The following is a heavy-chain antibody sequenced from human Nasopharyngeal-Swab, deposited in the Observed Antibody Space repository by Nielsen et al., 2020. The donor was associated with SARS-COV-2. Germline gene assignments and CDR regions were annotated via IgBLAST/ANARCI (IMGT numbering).Heavy chain of an antibody. Sequence: ASVKVSCKASGYTFTNHFMHWVRQDPGQGLEWMGMINPSGGSTGYAQNFQGRVTVTRDTSTGTVYMELSSLSSEDTAVYYCARGYSYGLAYWGQGTLVTVSP. CDR1: GYTFTNHF. CDR3: ARGYSYGLAY. CDR2: INPSGGST. J-gene: IGHJ4*02. D-gene: IGHD5-18*01. V-gene: IGHV1-46*01.